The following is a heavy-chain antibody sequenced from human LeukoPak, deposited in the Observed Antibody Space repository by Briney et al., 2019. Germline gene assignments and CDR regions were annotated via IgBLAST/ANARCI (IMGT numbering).Heavy chain of an antibody. CDR3: ASTGYDSSGYYYV. J-gene: IGHJ4*02. Sequence: GGSLRLSCAASGFTFSSYSMNWVRQAPGKGPEWVSSISSSSSYIYYADSVKGRFTISRDNAKNSLYLQMNSLRAEDTAVYYCASTGYDSSGYYYVWGQGTLVTVSS. D-gene: IGHD3-22*01. CDR2: ISSSSSYI. V-gene: IGHV3-21*06. CDR1: GFTFSSYS.